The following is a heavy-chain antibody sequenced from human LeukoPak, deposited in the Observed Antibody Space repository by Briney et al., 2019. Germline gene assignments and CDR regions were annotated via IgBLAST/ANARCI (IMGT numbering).Heavy chain of an antibody. CDR3: ARENVVRGVFDY. V-gene: IGHV3-48*03. CDR1: GFTFSSYE. CDR2: ISSSAGII. Sequence: PGGSLRLSCAASGFTFSSYEMHWVRQAPGKGLEWISYISSSAGIIYSADSVKGRFTISRDNAKNSLYLQMNSLRAEDTAVYYCARENVVRGVFDYWGQGTLVTVSS. J-gene: IGHJ4*02. D-gene: IGHD3-10*01.